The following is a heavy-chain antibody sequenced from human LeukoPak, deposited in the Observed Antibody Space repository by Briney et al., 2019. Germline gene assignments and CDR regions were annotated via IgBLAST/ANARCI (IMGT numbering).Heavy chain of an antibody. CDR1: GYTFTGYY. CDR3: ARESTYDSSGYYYFDY. D-gene: IGHD3-22*01. Sequence: ASVKVSCKASGYTFTGYYMHWVRQAPGQGLEWMGWINPNSGGTNYAQKLQGRVTMTTDTSTSTAYMELRSLRSDDTAVYYCARESTYDSSGYYYFDYWGQGTLVTVSS. CDR2: INPNSGGT. J-gene: IGHJ4*02. V-gene: IGHV1-2*02.